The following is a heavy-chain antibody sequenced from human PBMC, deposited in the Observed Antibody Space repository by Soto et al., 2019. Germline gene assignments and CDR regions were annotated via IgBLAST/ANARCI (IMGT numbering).Heavy chain of an antibody. V-gene: IGHV3-13*01. D-gene: IGHD4-17*01. Sequence: GGSLRLSCAASGFTFSSYDMHWVRQATGKGLEWVSAIGTAGDTYYPGSVKGRFTISRENAKNSLYLQMNSLRAEDTAVYYCARGHFWSQLRLTVTTYGMDVWGQGTTVTVSS. CDR2: IGTAGDT. CDR3: ARGHFWSQLRLTVTTYGMDV. CDR1: GFTFSSYD. J-gene: IGHJ6*02.